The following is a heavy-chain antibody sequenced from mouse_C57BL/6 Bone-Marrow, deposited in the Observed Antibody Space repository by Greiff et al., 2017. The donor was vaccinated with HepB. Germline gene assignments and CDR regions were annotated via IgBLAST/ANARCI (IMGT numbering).Heavy chain of an antibody. CDR1: GYTFTSYW. CDR3: ARYAPRGHNYFDY. J-gene: IGHJ2*01. Sequence: QVQLQQPGAELVKPGASVKLSCKASGYTFTSYWMHWVKQRPGQGLEWIGMIHPNSGSTNYNEKFKSKATLTVDKSSSTAYMQLSSLTSEDSAVYYCARYAPRGHNYFDYWGQGTTLTVSS. CDR2: IHPNSGST. D-gene: IGHD2-14*01. V-gene: IGHV1-64*01.